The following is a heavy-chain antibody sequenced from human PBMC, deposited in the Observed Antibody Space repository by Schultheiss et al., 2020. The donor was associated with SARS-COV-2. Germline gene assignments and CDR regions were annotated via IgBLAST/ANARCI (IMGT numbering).Heavy chain of an antibody. CDR1: GFTVSSNY. J-gene: IGHJ4*02. Sequence: GGSLRLSCAASGFTVSSNYMSWVRQAPGKGLEWVSVIYSGGSTYYADSVKGRFTISRDNSKNTLYLQMNSLRAEDTAVYYCAKDWGGSSPYYFDYWGQGTLVTVSS. D-gene: IGHD6-6*01. CDR2: IYSGGST. CDR3: AKDWGGSSPYYFDY. V-gene: IGHV3-53*01.